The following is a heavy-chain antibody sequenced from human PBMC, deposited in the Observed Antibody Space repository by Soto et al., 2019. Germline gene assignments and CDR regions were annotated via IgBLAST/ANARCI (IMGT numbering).Heavy chain of an antibody. V-gene: IGHV2-5*02. CDR2: IYWDDDK. CDR1: GFSLTTRPVG. Sequence: QITLKESGPTLVKPTQTLTLTCTFSGFSLTTRPVGVGWIRQPPGQALEWLALIYWDDDKRDNPSLKSRLTLTKDTSKNQVVLTMTNMDPVDTATYYCAHRQLYNGAWNEGTFDYWGQGTLVTVSS. D-gene: IGHD1-1*01. J-gene: IGHJ4*02. CDR3: AHRQLYNGAWNEGTFDY.